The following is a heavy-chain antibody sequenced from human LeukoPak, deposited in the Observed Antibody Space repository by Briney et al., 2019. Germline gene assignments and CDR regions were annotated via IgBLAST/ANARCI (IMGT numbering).Heavy chain of an antibody. CDR2: IYYSGST. J-gene: IGHJ5*02. V-gene: IGHV4-59*01. Sequence: SETLSLTCTVSGGSISSYYWSWIRQPPGKGLEWIGYIYYSGSTNYNPSLKSRVTISVDTSKNQFSLKLSSATAADTAVYYCARVGSNYDSSGYYHWGQGTLVTVSS. D-gene: IGHD3-22*01. CDR1: GGSISSYY. CDR3: ARVGSNYDSSGYYH.